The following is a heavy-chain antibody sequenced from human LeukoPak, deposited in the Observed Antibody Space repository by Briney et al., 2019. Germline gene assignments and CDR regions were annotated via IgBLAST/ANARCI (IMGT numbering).Heavy chain of an antibody. D-gene: IGHD6-6*01. CDR3: ARVWSSSSWDYYYYYMDV. J-gene: IGHJ6*03. V-gene: IGHV3-33*01. CDR1: GFNFGIYG. CDR2: MWDDGTNE. Sequence: GGSLRLSCTASGFNFGIYGMHWVRQAPGKGLEWVAVMWDDGTNEYYVESVKGRFTISRDNGKRTLYLQMNSLRVEDTAVYYCARVWSSSSWDYYYYYMDVWGKGTTVTVSS.